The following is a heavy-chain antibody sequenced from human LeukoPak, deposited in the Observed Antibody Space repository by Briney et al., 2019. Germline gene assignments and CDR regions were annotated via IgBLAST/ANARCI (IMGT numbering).Heavy chain of an antibody. CDR3: ASSGFGELIA. CDR2: INHSGST. J-gene: IGHJ5*02. D-gene: IGHD3-10*01. Sequence: SETLSLTCAVYGGSFSGYYWSWIRQPPGKGLEWIGEINHSGSTNYNPSLKSRVTISVDTSKSQFSLKLSSVTAADTAVYYCASSGFGELIAWGQGTLVTVSS. CDR1: GGSFSGYY. V-gene: IGHV4-34*01.